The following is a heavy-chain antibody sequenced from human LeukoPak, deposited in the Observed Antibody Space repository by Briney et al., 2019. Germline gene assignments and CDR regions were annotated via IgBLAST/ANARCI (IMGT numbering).Heavy chain of an antibody. Sequence: GESLKISCKGSGYSFTSYWIGWVRQMPGKGLEWMGIIYPGDSDTRYSPSFQGQVTISADKSISTAYLQWSSLKASDTAMYYCARHGISGFYYGSGSYSAPDYWGQGTLVTVSS. CDR2: IYPGDSDT. CDR1: GYSFTSYW. J-gene: IGHJ4*02. CDR3: ARHGISGFYYGSGSYSAPDY. V-gene: IGHV5-51*01. D-gene: IGHD3-10*01.